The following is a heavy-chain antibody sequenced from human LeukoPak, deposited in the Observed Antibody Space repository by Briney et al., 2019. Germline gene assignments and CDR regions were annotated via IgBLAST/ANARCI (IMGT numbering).Heavy chain of an antibody. V-gene: IGHV3-23*01. CDR2: ISGSGGST. Sequence: GGSLRLSCAVSGFTVSSIYMSWVRQAPGKGLEWVSAISGSGGSTYYADSVKGRFTISRDNSKNTLYLQMNSLRAEDTAVYYCANDYSYANPYFDYWGQGTLVTVSS. J-gene: IGHJ4*02. D-gene: IGHD5-18*01. CDR1: GFTVSSIY. CDR3: ANDYSYANPYFDY.